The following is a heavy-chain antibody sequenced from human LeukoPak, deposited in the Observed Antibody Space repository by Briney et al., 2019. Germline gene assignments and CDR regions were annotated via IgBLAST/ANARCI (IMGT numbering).Heavy chain of an antibody. D-gene: IGHD3-10*01. Sequence: ASVKVSCKASGYTFTSYYMHWVRQAPGQGLEWMGIINPSGGSTSYARKFQGRVTMTRDTSTSTVYMELGSLRSEDTAVYYCARDMSGAVGNYYYYMDVWGKGTTVTVSS. V-gene: IGHV1-46*01. CDR2: INPSGGST. J-gene: IGHJ6*03. CDR3: ARDMSGAVGNYYYYMDV. CDR1: GYTFTSYY.